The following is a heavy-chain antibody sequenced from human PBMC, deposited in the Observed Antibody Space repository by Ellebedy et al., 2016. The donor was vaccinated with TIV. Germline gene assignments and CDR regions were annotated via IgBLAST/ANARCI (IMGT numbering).Heavy chain of an antibody. V-gene: IGHV5-51*01. Sequence: PGGSLRLSCKGSGYSFTTYWIARVRQMPGQGLEWMGIIYPGDSDTRYNPSFQGQVTISVDKSISTAYLQWSSLKASDTAMYYCARVITVTARVIDYWGLGTLVTVSS. CDR2: IYPGDSDT. J-gene: IGHJ4*02. CDR3: ARVITVTARVIDY. D-gene: IGHD4-17*01. CDR1: GYSFTTYW.